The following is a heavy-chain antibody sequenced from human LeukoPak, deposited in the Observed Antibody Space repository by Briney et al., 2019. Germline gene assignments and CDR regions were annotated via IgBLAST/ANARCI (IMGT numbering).Heavy chain of an antibody. V-gene: IGHV3-30*18. CDR3: AKDSSVWVVGAISFFDY. CDR2: ISYDGSTK. J-gene: IGHJ4*02. Sequence: GGSLRLSCAASGFTFSNYGMHWVRQAPGKGLEWVAAISYDGSTKYYADSVKGRFTSSRDNSRNTLYLQMNSLRPEDTAVYYCAKDSSVWVVGAISFFDYWGQGTLVTVSS. CDR1: GFTFSNYG. D-gene: IGHD1-26*01.